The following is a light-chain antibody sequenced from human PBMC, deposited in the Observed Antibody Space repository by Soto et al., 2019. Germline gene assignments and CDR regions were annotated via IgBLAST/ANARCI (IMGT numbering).Light chain of an antibody. J-gene: IGLJ1*01. CDR2: DVS. CDR1: SSDVGGYNY. V-gene: IGLV2-14*01. Sequence: QSVLTQPASVSGSPGQSITISCTGTSSDVGGYNYVSWYQQHPGKAPKLMIYDVSNQPSGVSNRFSGSKSGNTASLTISGLQAEDEADYYCSAYTSSSKVFGTGTKVTVL. CDR3: SAYTSSSKV.